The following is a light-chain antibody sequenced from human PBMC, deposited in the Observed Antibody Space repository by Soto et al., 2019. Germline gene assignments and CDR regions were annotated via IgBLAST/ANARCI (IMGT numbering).Light chain of an antibody. J-gene: IGKJ3*01. V-gene: IGKV1-39*01. CDR1: QSISSY. CDR2: AAS. Sequence: DIQMTQSPSSLSASVGDRVTITCRASQSISSYLNWYQQKPGKAPKLLIYAASSLQSGVPSRFSGSGSGTDFTLTISSLQPEDFATYYGQQSYSFGPGTKVDIK. CDR3: QQSYS.